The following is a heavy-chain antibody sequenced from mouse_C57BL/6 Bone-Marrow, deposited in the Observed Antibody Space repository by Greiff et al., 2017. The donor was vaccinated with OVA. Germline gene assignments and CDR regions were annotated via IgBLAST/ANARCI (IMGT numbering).Heavy chain of an antibody. J-gene: IGHJ4*01. CDR2: SSSGGDYI. Sequence: EVKLMESGEGLVKPGGSLNLSCAASGFTFSSYAMSWVRQTPEKRLEWVAYSSSGGDYIYYAYTVKGRFTISRANACNTLYLQMSSLKAEDTAMYYCKMLLDAMDYWGQGTSVTVSS. D-gene: IGHD2-1*01. V-gene: IGHV5-9-1*02. CDR3: KMLLDAMDY. CDR1: GFTFSSYA.